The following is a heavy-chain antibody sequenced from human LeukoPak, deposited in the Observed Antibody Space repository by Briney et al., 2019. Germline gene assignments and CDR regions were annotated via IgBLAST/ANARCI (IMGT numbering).Heavy chain of an antibody. Sequence: GGSLRLSCAASGFTFSGSAMHWVRQASGKGLEWVGRIRSKANSYATAYAASVKGRFTISRDDSKNTAYLQMNSLKTEDTAVYYCTSQLYYYDSSGYYYASDYYYGMDVWGQGTTVTVSS. J-gene: IGHJ6*02. D-gene: IGHD3-22*01. CDR1: GFTFSGSA. CDR3: TSQLYYYDSSGYYYASDYYYGMDV. V-gene: IGHV3-73*01. CDR2: IRSKANSYAT.